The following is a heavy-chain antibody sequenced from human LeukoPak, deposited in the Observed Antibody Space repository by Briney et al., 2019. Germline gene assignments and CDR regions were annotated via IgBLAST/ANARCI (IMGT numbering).Heavy chain of an antibody. CDR1: GYNFTSYW. J-gene: IGHJ4*02. CDR3: ARHGYDILTGYYLAFDY. Sequence: GESLKTSRNGSGYNFTSYWIGLVRQIPRKGPEVMGIIYPCDSDTRYSPSFQDQVTISAHKSIRTAYLQWSSLKASDTAMYYRARHGYDILTGYYLAFDYWGQGTLVSVSS. D-gene: IGHD3-9*01. V-gene: IGHV5-51*01. CDR2: IYPCDSDT.